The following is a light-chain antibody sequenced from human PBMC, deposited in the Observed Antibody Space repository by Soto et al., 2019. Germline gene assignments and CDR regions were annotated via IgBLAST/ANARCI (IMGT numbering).Light chain of an antibody. V-gene: IGLV2-14*02. J-gene: IGLJ3*02. Sequence: QSALTQPASVSGSPGQSITISCTGTSSDVGSYHPVSWYQHHPGRAPELMIYEDNKRPSGVSIRFSGSKSGNTASLTISGLQAEDEADYYCSSYTGSSTLVFGGGTKVTVL. CDR2: EDN. CDR3: SSYTGSSTLV. CDR1: SSDVGSYHP.